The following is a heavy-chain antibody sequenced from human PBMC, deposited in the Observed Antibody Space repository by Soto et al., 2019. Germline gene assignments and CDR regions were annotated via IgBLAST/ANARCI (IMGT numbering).Heavy chain of an antibody. Sequence: SETLSLTCAVSGYSMRSGYCWGWIRQPPGEGLEWIGNVYHSGKTYYNPSLKSRVSVSLDTSKNQFSLNLTSVTAADTAMYYCARAAATHFDNWGQGLLVTVSS. J-gene: IGHJ4*02. CDR1: GYSMRSGYC. CDR3: ARAAATHFDN. V-gene: IGHV4-38-2*01. D-gene: IGHD6-25*01. CDR2: VYHSGKT.